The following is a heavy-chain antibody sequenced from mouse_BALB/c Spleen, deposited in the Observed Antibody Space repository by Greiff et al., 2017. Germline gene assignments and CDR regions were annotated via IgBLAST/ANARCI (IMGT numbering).Heavy chain of an antibody. CDR1: GYSITSDYA. V-gene: IGHV3-2*02. Sequence: EVKLMESGPGLVKPSQSLSLTCTVTGYSITSDYAWNWIRQFPGNKLEWMGYISYSGSTSYNPSLKSRISITRDTSKNQFFLQLNSVTTEDTATYYCARFYGYGILAYWGQGTLVTVSA. CDR3: ARFYGYGILAY. CDR2: ISYSGST. D-gene: IGHD2-2*01. J-gene: IGHJ3*01.